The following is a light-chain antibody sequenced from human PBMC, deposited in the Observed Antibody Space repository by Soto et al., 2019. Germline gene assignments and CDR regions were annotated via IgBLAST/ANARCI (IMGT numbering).Light chain of an antibody. CDR2: AAS. CDR3: QQSYSTLRGT. CDR1: QSISSY. J-gene: IGKJ1*01. Sequence: GDRVTLTCRASQSISSYLNWYQQKPGKAPKLLIYAASSLQSGVPSRFSGSGSGTDFTLTISSLQPEDFATYYCQQSYSTLRGTFGQGTKVDIK. V-gene: IGKV1-39*01.